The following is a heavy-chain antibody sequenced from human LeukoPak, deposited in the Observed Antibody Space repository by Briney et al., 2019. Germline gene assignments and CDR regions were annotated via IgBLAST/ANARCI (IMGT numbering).Heavy chain of an antibody. V-gene: IGHV4-39*01. CDR2: IYYSGST. CDR1: GGSISSSSYY. J-gene: IGHJ5*02. CDR3: ARRSVMVRGVRGYQGKNWFDP. D-gene: IGHD3-10*01. Sequence: SXXLSLNCTVSGGSISSSSYYWGWIRQPRGKGLEWIESIYYSGSTYYNPSLKIRLTISVDTSKNQFSLHLSSVTAADTAVYYCARRSVMVRGVRGYQGKNWFDPWGQGTLVTVSS.